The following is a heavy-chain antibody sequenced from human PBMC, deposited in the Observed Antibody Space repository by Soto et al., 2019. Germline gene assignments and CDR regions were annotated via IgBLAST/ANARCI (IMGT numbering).Heavy chain of an antibody. D-gene: IGHD6-19*01. J-gene: IGHJ4*02. CDR2: XNXXXXXT. CDR1: GYPFTPSG. Sequence: ASGKVVCKASGYPFTPSGFSRVRQAPGQGLEXLAXXNXXXXXTXXAQKFQGRVTLTTDTSTSTASMELSSLRSDDTAVYFCVRDEQWLLDYWGQGTLVTASS. CDR3: VRDEQWLLDY. V-gene: IGHV1-18*01.